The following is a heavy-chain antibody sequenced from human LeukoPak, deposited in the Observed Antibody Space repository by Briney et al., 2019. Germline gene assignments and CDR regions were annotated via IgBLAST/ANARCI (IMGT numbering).Heavy chain of an antibody. V-gene: IGHV4-4*07. CDR1: GGSISSYY. Sequence: PSETLSLTCTVSGGSISSYYWSWIRQPAGKGLEWIGRIYTSGSTNYNPSLKSRVTISVDTSKNQFSLKLSSVTAADTAVYYCARDLYYDSSGPPPPWGQGTLVTVSS. CDR3: ARDLYYDSSGPPPP. J-gene: IGHJ5*02. CDR2: IYTSGST. D-gene: IGHD3-22*01.